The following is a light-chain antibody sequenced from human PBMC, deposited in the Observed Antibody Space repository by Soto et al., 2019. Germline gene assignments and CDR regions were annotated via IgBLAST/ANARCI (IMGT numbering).Light chain of an antibody. CDR1: QSVSSSY. Sequence: EIVLTQSPGTLSLSPGERATLSCRASQSVSSSYIAWYQQTPGQAPRLLIYVASSMATGIPDTLSGSGSGTDFTLTISRLEPEDFAEYYCQHYGSSPATVGPGTKVYIK. V-gene: IGKV3-20*01. CDR2: VAS. CDR3: QHYGSSPAT. J-gene: IGKJ3*01.